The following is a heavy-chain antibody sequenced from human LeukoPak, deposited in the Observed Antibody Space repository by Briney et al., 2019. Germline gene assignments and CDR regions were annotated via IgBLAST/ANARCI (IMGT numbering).Heavy chain of an antibody. D-gene: IGHD3-22*01. CDR1: GFTFSSYS. CDR2: ISSSGSCI. Sequence: GGSLRLSCAASGFTFSSYSMNWVRQAPGKGLEWVSSISSSGSCIYYADSVKGRFTISRDNAKNSLYLQMNSLRAEDTAVYYCARDQLLNYYDSSGYSDYWGQGTLVTVSS. V-gene: IGHV3-21*01. CDR3: ARDQLLNYYDSSGYSDY. J-gene: IGHJ4*02.